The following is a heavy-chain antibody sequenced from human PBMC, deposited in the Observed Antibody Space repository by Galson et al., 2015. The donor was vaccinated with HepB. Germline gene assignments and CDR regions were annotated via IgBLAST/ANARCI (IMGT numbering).Heavy chain of an antibody. Sequence: SLRLSCAASGFTFSSYAMHWVRQAPGKGLEWVAVISYDGSNKYYADSVKGRFTISRDNSKNTLYLQMNSLRAEDTAVYYCARGQGAFEIWGQGTMVTVSS. J-gene: IGHJ3*02. V-gene: IGHV3-30*04. CDR2: ISYDGSNK. CDR1: GFTFSSYA. CDR3: ARGQGAFEI.